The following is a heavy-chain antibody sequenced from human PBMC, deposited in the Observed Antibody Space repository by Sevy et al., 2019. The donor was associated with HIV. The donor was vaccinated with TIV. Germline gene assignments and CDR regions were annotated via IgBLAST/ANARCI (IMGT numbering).Heavy chain of an antibody. J-gene: IGHJ4*02. V-gene: IGHV3-49*04. CDR3: TSRIAASGLFDY. CDR1: GFTFGDYA. Sequence: GGSLRLSCTASGFTFGDYAMSWVRQAPGKGLEWVGFIRSKAYGGTTEYAASVKGRFTISRDDSKSIAYLQMNSLKTEDTAVYYCTSRIAASGLFDYWGQGTLVTVSS. CDR2: IRSKAYGGTT. D-gene: IGHD6-25*01.